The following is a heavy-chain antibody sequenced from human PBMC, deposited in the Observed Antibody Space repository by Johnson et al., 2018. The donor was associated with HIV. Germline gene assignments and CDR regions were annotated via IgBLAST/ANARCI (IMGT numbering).Heavy chain of an antibody. Sequence: VQLVESGGALVKPGGSLRLSCAASGFTVSSNYMSWVRQAPGKGLEWVSVIYSGGSTYYADSVKGRFTISRDNSKNTLYLQMNSLRPEDTAVYYCARSQIDAFDIWCQGTMVTVSS. CDR1: GFTVSSNY. CDR3: ARSQIDAFDI. CDR2: IYSGGST. V-gene: IGHV3-66*01. J-gene: IGHJ3*02.